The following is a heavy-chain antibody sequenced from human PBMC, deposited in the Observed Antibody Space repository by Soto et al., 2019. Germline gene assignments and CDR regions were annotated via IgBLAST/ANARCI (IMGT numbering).Heavy chain of an antibody. CDR3: ATVPTLPGIAVAGQDEYFQH. CDR2: FDPEDGET. Sequence: ASVKVSCKVSGYTLTELSMHWVRQAPGKGLEWMGGFDPEDGETIYAQKFQGRVTMTADTSTDTAYMELSSLRSEDTAVYYCATVPTLPGIAVAGQDEYFQHWGQGTLVTVSS. CDR1: GYTLTELS. J-gene: IGHJ1*01. D-gene: IGHD6-19*01. V-gene: IGHV1-24*01.